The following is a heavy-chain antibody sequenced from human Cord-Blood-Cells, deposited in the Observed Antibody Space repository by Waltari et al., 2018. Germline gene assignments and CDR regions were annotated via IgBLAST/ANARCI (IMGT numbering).Heavy chain of an antibody. V-gene: IGHV3-30-3*01. CDR2: ISYDGSNK. D-gene: IGHD3-9*01. CDR1: GFTFSRDA. CDR3: ARGGFDDDAFDI. Sequence: QVQLVESGGGVVQPGRSPRPSCAASGFTFSRDAMHWVRQAPGKGLEWVAVISYDGSNKYYADSVKGRFTISRDNSKNTLYLQMNSLRAEDTAVYYCARGGFDDDAFDIWGQGTMVTVSS. J-gene: IGHJ3*02.